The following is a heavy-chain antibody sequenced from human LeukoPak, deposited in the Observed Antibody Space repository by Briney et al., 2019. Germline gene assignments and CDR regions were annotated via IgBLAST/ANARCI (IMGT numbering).Heavy chain of an antibody. V-gene: IGHV4-39*07. CDR3: ARSIEWELLSNTGFDY. D-gene: IGHD1-26*01. CDR1: GGSISSSSYY. J-gene: IGHJ4*02. Sequence: SETLSLTCTVSGGSISSSSYYWGWIRQPPGKGLEWIGSIYYSGSTYYNPSLKSRVTISVDTSKNQFSPKLSSVTAADTAVYYCARSIEWELLSNTGFDYWGQGTLVTVSS. CDR2: IYYSGST.